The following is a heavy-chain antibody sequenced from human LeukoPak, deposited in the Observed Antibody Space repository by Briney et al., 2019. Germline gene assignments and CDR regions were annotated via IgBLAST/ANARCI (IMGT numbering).Heavy chain of an antibody. J-gene: IGHJ4*02. D-gene: IGHD6-19*01. Sequence: ETGGSLRLSCAASGFTVSSNYMSWVRQAPGKGLEWVSVIYSGGSTYYADSVKGRFTISRDNSKNTLYLQMNSLRAEDTAVYYCAKKIAVADFDYWGQGTLVTVSS. CDR2: IYSGGST. V-gene: IGHV3-66*01. CDR1: GFTVSSNY. CDR3: AKKIAVADFDY.